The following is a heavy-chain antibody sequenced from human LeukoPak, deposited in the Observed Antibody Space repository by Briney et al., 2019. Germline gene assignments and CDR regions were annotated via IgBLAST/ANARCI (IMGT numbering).Heavy chain of an antibody. D-gene: IGHD3-22*01. V-gene: IGHV1-69*01. CDR1: GGTFSSYA. CDR2: IIPIFGTA. Sequence: SVKVSCKASGGTFSSYAISWVRQAPGQGLEWMGGIIPIFGTANYAQKFQGRVTITADESTSTAYMELSSLRSEDTAVYYCARWWDDGSGYSYLYGMDVWGQGTTVTVSS. J-gene: IGHJ6*02. CDR3: ARWWDDGSGYSYLYGMDV.